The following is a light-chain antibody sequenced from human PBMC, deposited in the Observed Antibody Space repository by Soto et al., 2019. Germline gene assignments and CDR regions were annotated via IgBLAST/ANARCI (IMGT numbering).Light chain of an antibody. V-gene: IGLV2-8*01. CDR3: SSYAGSNTDYV. Sequence: QSALTQPASASGSPGQSVTISCTGTSSDVGGYKYVSWYQQHPGKVPKLMIYEVSKRPSGVPDRFSGSKSGNTASLTVSGLQAEDEADYYCSSYAGSNTDYVFGTGTKVTVL. J-gene: IGLJ1*01. CDR2: EVS. CDR1: SSDVGGYKY.